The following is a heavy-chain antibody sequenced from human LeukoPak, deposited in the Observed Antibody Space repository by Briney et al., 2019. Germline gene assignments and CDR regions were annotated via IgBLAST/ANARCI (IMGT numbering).Heavy chain of an antibody. Sequence: SETLSLTCAVSGGSISSGGYSWSWIRQPPGRGLEWIGYIYHSGSTYNNPSLKSRVTISVDRSKNQFSLKLSSVTAADTAVYYCARRVVPAATFDYWGQGTLVTVSS. V-gene: IGHV4-30-2*01. CDR2: IYHSGST. CDR3: ARRVVPAATFDY. J-gene: IGHJ4*02. D-gene: IGHD2-2*01. CDR1: GGSISSGGYS.